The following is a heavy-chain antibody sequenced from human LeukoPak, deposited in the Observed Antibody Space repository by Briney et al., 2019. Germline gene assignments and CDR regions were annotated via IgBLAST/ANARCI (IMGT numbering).Heavy chain of an antibody. CDR3: ARARGGGGFGVVITRCYYYMDV. CDR1: GFTFNSYI. V-gene: IGHV3-21*01. D-gene: IGHD3-3*01. CDR2: IIYWNSYI. J-gene: IGHJ6*03. Sequence: GGSLTLSWSASGFTFNSYIMMWPRQAPGKGVEWVSSIIYWNSYIYYAHSVKSRFTISRDNAKNSLYMQMNSLRAEAMADYYCARARGGGGFGVVITRCYYYMDVWGKGTTVTVSS.